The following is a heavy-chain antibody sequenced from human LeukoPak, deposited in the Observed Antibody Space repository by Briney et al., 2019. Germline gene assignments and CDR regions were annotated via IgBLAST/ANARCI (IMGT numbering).Heavy chain of an antibody. CDR1: GGSISSYY. V-gene: IGHV4-59*01. CDR2: IYYSGST. J-gene: IGHJ6*03. CDR3: TRGSIAYYYMDV. D-gene: IGHD3-22*01. Sequence: SETLSLTCTVSGGSISSYYWSWIRQPPGKGLEWIGNIYYSGSTNYNPSLKSRVTTSVDTSKNQFSLKLSSVTAADTAVYYCTRGSIAYYYMDVWGKGTTVTISS.